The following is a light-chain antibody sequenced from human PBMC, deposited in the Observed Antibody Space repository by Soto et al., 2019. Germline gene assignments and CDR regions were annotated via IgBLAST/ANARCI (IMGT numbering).Light chain of an antibody. CDR2: AAS. J-gene: IGKJ1*01. CDR1: QGISSY. V-gene: IGKV1-8*01. CDR3: QQYYNYPLT. Sequence: AIRMTQSPSSFSASTGDRVTITCRASQGISSYLAWYQQKPGKAPKLLIYAASTLQSGVPSRFGGSGSGTDFTLTISFLQSDDFATYYCQQYYNYPLTFGQGTKVEIK.